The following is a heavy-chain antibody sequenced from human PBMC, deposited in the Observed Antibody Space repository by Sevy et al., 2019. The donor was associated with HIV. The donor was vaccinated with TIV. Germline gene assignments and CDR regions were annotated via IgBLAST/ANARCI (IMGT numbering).Heavy chain of an antibody. Sequence: SETLSLTCTVSGGSISSGGYYWSWIRQHPGKGLEWTGYIYYSGSTYYNPSLKSRVTISVDTSKNQFSLKLSSVTAADTAVYYCARDAPVPAARNSSSWSRYYYYGMDVWGQGTTVTVSS. CDR3: ARDAPVPAARNSSSWSRYYYYGMDV. J-gene: IGHJ6*02. D-gene: IGHD6-13*01. V-gene: IGHV4-31*03. CDR2: IYYSGST. CDR1: GGSISSGGYY.